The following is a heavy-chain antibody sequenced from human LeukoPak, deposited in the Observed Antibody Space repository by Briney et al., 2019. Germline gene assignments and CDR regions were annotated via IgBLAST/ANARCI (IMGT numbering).Heavy chain of an antibody. V-gene: IGHV3-21*01. J-gene: IGHJ4*02. CDR1: GXTFSSYS. CDR2: ISASSNFI. D-gene: IGHD6-19*01. CDR3: ARDPGYSSGWFDY. Sequence: PGGSLRLSCVVSGXTFSSYSVSWVRQAPGKGQEWVSSISASSNFISYADSVKGRFTISRDNAKKSLYLQMNSVRAEDTAVYYCARDPGYSSGWFDYWGQGTLVTVSS.